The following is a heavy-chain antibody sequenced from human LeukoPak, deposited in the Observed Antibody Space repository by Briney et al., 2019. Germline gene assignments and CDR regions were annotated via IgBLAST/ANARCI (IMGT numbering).Heavy chain of an antibody. D-gene: IGHD6-13*01. V-gene: IGHV4-59*11. Sequence: SETLSLACTVSGASMSDHYWSWIRQSPGKGLEWIGYVYGSGTTNYNPFLNGRVTMSVDTSKNQFSLKLTSVTPADTALYYCATRPGGSTWYGVFDFWSRGTLVTVSS. CDR3: ATRPGGSTWYGVFDF. J-gene: IGHJ4*02. CDR1: GASMSDHY. CDR2: VYGSGTT.